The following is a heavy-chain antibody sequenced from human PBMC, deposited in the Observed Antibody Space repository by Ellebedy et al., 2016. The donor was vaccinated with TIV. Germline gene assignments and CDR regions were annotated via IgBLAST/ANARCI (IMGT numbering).Heavy chain of an antibody. CDR3: AKTVAHEY. CDR2: ISGSGGST. V-gene: IGHV3-23*01. D-gene: IGHD4-23*01. Sequence: GESLKISCAASGFTFSSYAMSWVRQAPGKGLEWVSSISGSGGSTFYADSVKGRSTISRDNSKNMLYLQMNSLTAEDTAVYSCAKTVAHEYWGRGTLVTVSS. CDR1: GFTFSSYA. J-gene: IGHJ4*02.